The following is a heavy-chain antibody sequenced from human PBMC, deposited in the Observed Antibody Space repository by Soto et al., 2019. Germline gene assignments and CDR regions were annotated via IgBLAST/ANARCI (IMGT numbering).Heavy chain of an antibody. CDR2: IYYSGST. Sequence: SETLSLTCTVSGGSISSGGYYWSWIRQHPGKGLEWIGYIYYSGSTYYNPSLKSRVTISVDTSKNQFSLKLSPVTAADTAVYYCARHLGTGTYGDYGYGMDVWGQGTTVTVSS. CDR3: ARHLGTGTYGDYGYGMDV. V-gene: IGHV4-31*03. CDR1: GGSISSGGYY. D-gene: IGHD4-17*01. J-gene: IGHJ6*02.